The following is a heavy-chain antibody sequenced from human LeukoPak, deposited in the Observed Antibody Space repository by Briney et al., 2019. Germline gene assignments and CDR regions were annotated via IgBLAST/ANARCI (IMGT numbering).Heavy chain of an antibody. J-gene: IGHJ4*02. CDR2: IYSGGST. Sequence: GGSLRLSCAASGFTVSSNYMSWVRQAPGKGLEWVSVIYSGGSTYYADSVKGRFTISRDNSKNTLYLQMNSLRAEDTAVYYCARVGKEYYGSGSYYKRIYWGQGTLVTVSS. CDR3: ARVGKEYYGSGSYYKRIY. D-gene: IGHD3-10*01. CDR1: GFTVSSNY. V-gene: IGHV3-53*01.